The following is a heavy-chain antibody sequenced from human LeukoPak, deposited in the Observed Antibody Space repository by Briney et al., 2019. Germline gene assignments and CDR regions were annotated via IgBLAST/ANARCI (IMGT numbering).Heavy chain of an antibody. V-gene: IGHV1-18*01. CDR1: GYTFTSYG. CDR2: ISAYNGNT. D-gene: IGHD2-15*01. J-gene: IGHJ3*02. Sequence: ASVKVSCKASGYTFTSYGISWVRQAPGQGLEWMGWISAYNGNTNYAQKLQGRVTMTTDTSTSIAYMELRSLRSDDTAVYYCARDGASFQRGSDAFDIWGQGTMGTVSS. CDR3: ARDGASFQRGSDAFDI.